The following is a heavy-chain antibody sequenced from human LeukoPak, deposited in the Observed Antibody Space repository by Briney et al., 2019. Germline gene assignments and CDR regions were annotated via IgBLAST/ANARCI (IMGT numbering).Heavy chain of an antibody. Sequence: ASVKVSCKASGYTFTSYGISWVRQAPGQGLEWMGWISAYNGNTNYAQKLQGRVTMTTDTSTSTAYMELRSLRSDDTAVYYCARVSGYFDWFTPHPSAIWGQGTLVTVSS. CDR2: ISAYNGNT. D-gene: IGHD3-9*01. J-gene: IGHJ4*02. CDR3: ARVSGYFDWFTPHPSAI. V-gene: IGHV1-18*01. CDR1: GYTFTSYG.